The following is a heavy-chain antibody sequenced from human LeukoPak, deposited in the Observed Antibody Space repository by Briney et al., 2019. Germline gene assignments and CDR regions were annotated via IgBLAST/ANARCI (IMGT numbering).Heavy chain of an antibody. J-gene: IGHJ6*03. Sequence: GGSLRLSCAASGFTFSSYGMSWVRQAPGKGLEWVSAISGSGGSTYYADSVKGRFTISRDNSKNTLYLQMNSLRAEDTAVYYCAKDRSRPPRYYYYYMDVWGKGTTVTISS. V-gene: IGHV3-23*01. CDR1: GFTFSSYG. CDR3: AKDRSRPPRYYYYYMDV. CDR2: ISGSGGST.